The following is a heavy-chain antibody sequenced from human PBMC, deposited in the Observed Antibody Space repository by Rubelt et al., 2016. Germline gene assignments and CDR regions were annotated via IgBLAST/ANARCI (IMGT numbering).Heavy chain of an antibody. D-gene: IGHD4-11*01. CDR1: GGSFSGYY. V-gene: IGHV4-34*02. J-gene: IGHJ6*02. CDR3: ARTRSNPYYYYGMDV. Sequence: QVQLQQWGAGLLKPSETLSLTCAVYGGSFSGYYWSWTRQPPGKGLEWIGEINHSGSTNYNPSLKSRVTISVDTSKNQFSLKLSSGTAADTAVYYCARTRSNPYYYYGMDVWGQGTTVTVSS. CDR2: INHSGST.